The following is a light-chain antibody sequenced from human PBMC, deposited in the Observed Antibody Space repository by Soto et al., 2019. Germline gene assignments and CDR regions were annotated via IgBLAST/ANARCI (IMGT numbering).Light chain of an antibody. J-gene: IGKJ1*01. V-gene: IGKV2-28*01. CDR1: QSLLHSNGYDS. CDR2: LGS. CDR3: MQALQSPPT. Sequence: VMTQSPLSLPVTPGEPASISCRSSQSLLHSNGYDSLDWYLQKPGQSPQLLIYLGSNRASGVPARFSGSGSGTDFTLKISRAEADDVGVYYCMQALQSPPTFGQGTKVEIK.